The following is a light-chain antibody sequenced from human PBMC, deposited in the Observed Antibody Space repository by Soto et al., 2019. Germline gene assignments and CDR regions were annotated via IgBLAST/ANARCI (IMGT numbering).Light chain of an antibody. CDR3: QQYGSSSWT. Sequence: EIVLMQSPGTLSLSPGEGATLSCRASQSVNSNYLAWYQQKPGQAPRPLIYGASSRATGIPDRFSGSGSGTEFTLTISRLEPEDFAVYYCQQYGSSSWTFGQGTKVDIK. CDR2: GAS. CDR1: QSVNSNY. J-gene: IGKJ1*01. V-gene: IGKV3-20*01.